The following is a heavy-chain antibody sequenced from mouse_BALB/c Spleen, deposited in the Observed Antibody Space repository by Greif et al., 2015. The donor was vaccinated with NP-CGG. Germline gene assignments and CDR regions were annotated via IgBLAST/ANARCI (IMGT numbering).Heavy chain of an antibody. Sequence: EVKLVESGGGLVQPGGSRKLSCAASGFTFSDYGMAWVRQAPGKGPEWVAFISNLAYSIYYADTVTGRFTISRENAKNTLYLEMSSLRSEDTAMYYCARGYYRYDEGTWFAYWGQGTLVTVSA. J-gene: IGHJ3*01. CDR1: GFTFSDYG. CDR3: ARGYYRYDEGTWFAY. D-gene: IGHD2-14*01. CDR2: ISNLAYSI. V-gene: IGHV5-15*02.